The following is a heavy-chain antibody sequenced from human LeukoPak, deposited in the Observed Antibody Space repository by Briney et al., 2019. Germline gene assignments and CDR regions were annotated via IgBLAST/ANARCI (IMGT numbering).Heavy chain of an antibody. V-gene: IGHV4-34*01. Sequence: PSETLSLTCAVYGGSFSGYYWSWIRQPPGKGLEWIGEINHSGSTNYNPSLKSRVTISVDTSKNQFSLKLRSVTAADTAVYYCARRERPHGRVVPAATGNWFDPWGQGTLVTVSS. CDR3: ARRERPHGRVVPAATGNWFDP. D-gene: IGHD2-2*01. CDR1: GGSFSGYY. J-gene: IGHJ5*02. CDR2: INHSGST.